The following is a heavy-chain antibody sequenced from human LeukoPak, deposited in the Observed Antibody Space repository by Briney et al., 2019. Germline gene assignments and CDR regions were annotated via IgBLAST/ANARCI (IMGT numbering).Heavy chain of an antibody. D-gene: IGHD2-15*01. J-gene: IGHJ4*02. CDR3: AKGGWYSVKGDFGY. CDR1: GFTFSSYG. CDR2: IWYDESNK. V-gene: IGHV3-33*06. Sequence: GRSLRLSCAASGFTFSSYGMHWVRQAPGKGLEWVAVIWYDESNKYYADSVKGRFTISRDNSKNTLYLQMNSLRAEDTAVYYCAKGGWYSVKGDFGYWGQGTLVTVSS.